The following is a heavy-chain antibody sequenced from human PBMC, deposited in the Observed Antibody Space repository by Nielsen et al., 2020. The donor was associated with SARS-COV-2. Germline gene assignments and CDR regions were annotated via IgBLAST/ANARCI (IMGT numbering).Heavy chain of an antibody. Sequence: GGSLRLSCKASGGTFSSYAISWVRQAPGQGLEWMGRIIPILGIANYAQKFQGRVTITADKSTSTAYMELSSLRSEDTAVYYCASIPPGGSGSTLTENDYWGQGTLVTVSS. D-gene: IGHD3-10*01. CDR2: IIPILGIA. CDR1: GGTFSSYA. V-gene: IGHV1-69*04. CDR3: ASIPPGGSGSTLTENDY. J-gene: IGHJ4*02.